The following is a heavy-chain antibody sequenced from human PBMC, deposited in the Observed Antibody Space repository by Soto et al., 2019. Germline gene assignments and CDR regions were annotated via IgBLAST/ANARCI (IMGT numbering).Heavy chain of an antibody. D-gene: IGHD1-1*01. J-gene: IGHJ4*02. CDR2: IYHTGST. Sequence: SETLSLTCSVSGGSISTVGHYWTWIRQPPGKGLEWIGSIYHTGSTYYSKSLRSRLTMSVDTSKSQFSLRLSSVTAADTAVYYCARATGTLRSRNCDYWGQGSLGTVSS. V-gene: IGHV4-31*03. CDR1: GGSISTVGHY. CDR3: ARATGTLRSRNCDY.